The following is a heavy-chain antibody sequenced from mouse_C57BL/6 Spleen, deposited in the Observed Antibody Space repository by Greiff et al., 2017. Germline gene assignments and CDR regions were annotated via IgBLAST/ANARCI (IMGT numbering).Heavy chain of an antibody. CDR1: GFSLTSYG. V-gene: IGHV2-2*01. CDR2: IWSGGST. Sequence: VKLVESGPGLVQPSQSLSITCTVSGFSLTSYGVHWVRQSPGKGLEWLGVIWSGGSTDYNAAFISRLSISKDNSKSQVFFKMNRLQADDTAIYYCARGDGYPYYYAMDYWGQGTSVTVSS. CDR3: ARGDGYPYYYAMDY. J-gene: IGHJ4*01. D-gene: IGHD2-3*01.